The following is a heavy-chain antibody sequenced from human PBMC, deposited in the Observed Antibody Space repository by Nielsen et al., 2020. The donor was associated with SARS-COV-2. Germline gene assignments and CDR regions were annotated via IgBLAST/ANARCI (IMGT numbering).Heavy chain of an antibody. CDR3: ARHGNDFGGNDLDY. Sequence: GESLKISCQGSGYRFDSYWIAWVRQVPGKGLEWMGLIYPADSHTTYSPSFQGQVTISVDKSVNTAYLRWSSLKASDNAIYYCARHGNDFGGNDLDYWGQGTLVTVSS. CDR1: GYRFDSYW. J-gene: IGHJ4*02. CDR2: IYPADSHT. D-gene: IGHD4-23*01. V-gene: IGHV5-51*01.